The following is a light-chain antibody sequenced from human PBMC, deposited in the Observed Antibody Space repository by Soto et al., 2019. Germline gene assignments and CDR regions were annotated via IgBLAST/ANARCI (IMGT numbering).Light chain of an antibody. CDR2: DAS. Sequence: EIFLTQSPDTLSLSPGERATLTCRASQSVTNYIAWYQQRPGQAPRLLIYDASNRATGVPARFSGSRSGTVFTLTISDLEPADFGLYYCQQRLNWPPGFGQGTKVEIK. J-gene: IGKJ1*01. CDR1: QSVTNY. CDR3: QQRLNWPPG. V-gene: IGKV3-11*01.